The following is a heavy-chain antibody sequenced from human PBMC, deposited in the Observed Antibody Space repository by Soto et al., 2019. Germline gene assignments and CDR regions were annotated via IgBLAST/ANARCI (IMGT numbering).Heavy chain of an antibody. V-gene: IGHV4-39*07. CDR3: AREGTTVDSYYYYGMDV. J-gene: IGHJ6*02. D-gene: IGHD1-1*01. Sequence: SETLSLTCSVSGGSISSSSHYWAWIRQSPGERLEWIGSMSYSGTMFYIPSLESRVTISVDASKNQFSLKLSSVTAADTAVYYCAREGTTVDSYYYYGMDVWGQGTTVTVSS. CDR1: GGSISSSSHY. CDR2: MSYSGTM.